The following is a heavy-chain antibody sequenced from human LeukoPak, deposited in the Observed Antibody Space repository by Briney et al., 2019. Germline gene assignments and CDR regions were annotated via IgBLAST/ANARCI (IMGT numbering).Heavy chain of an antibody. V-gene: IGHV4-31*03. J-gene: IGHJ5*02. CDR2: IYYSGST. Sequence: SETLSLTCTVTGGSISSGGYYWSWIRQHPGKGLEWIGYIYYSGSTYYNPSLKSRVTISVDTSKNQFSLKLSSVTAADTAVYYCARAHIVGATFGGWFDPWGQGTLVTVSS. CDR1: GGSISSGGYY. D-gene: IGHD1-26*01. CDR3: ARAHIVGATFGGWFDP.